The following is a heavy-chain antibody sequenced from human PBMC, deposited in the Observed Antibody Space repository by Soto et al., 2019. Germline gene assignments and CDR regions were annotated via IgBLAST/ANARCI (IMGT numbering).Heavy chain of an antibody. CDR3: AKDLFVVPAAIFDY. CDR1: GFTFSSYG. Sequence: GGSLRLSCAASGFTFSSYGMHWVRQAPGKGLEWVAVISYDGSNKYYADSVKGRFTISRDNSKNTLYLQMNSLRAEDTAVYYCAKDLFVVPAAIFDYWGQGTLVTVSS. CDR2: ISYDGSNK. D-gene: IGHD2-2*01. J-gene: IGHJ4*02. V-gene: IGHV3-30*18.